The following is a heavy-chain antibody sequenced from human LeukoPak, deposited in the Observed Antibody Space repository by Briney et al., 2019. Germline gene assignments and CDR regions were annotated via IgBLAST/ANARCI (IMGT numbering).Heavy chain of an antibody. D-gene: IGHD6-6*01. CDR1: DGSIGSSSYD. J-gene: IGHJ3*02. V-gene: IGHV4-39*02. CDR3: ARDLSIMEYSSSQTAFDI. CDR2: IYYSGST. Sequence: PSDTLSLTCSASDGSIGSSSYDGGWSRQPPEKRLEWIGSIYYSGSTYYNPSLKSRVTISVDTSKNQFSLKLSSVTAADTAVYYCARDLSIMEYSSSQTAFDIWGQGTMVTVSS.